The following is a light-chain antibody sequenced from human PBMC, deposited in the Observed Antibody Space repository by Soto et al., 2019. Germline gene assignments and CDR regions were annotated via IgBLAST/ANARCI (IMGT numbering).Light chain of an antibody. CDR2: AAS. J-gene: IGKJ4*01. Sequence: AIRMTQSPSSFSASTGDRVTITCRASQDISSYLAWYQQKPGKAPKVLIYAASTLQSGVPSRFSGSGSGTDFSLTISSLQSEDFATYYCQQYHTYPPLTFGGGTKVEIK. V-gene: IGKV1-8*01. CDR1: QDISSY. CDR3: QQYHTYPPLT.